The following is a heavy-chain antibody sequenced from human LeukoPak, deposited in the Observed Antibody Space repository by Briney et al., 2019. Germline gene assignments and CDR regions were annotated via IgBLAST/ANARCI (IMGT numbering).Heavy chain of an antibody. CDR1: VGSISSYY. CDR2: IYYSGST. D-gene: IGHD2-2*01. Sequence: SETVSLTCTVSVGSISSYYWSWIRQPPGQGLEWSGYIYYSGSTNYNPSLKSRVTRSVDTSKNQFSLKLSSVTAADTAVYYCATRGPHCSSTSCYLHYYYYMDVWGKGTTVTVSS. V-gene: IGHV4-59*01. J-gene: IGHJ6*03. CDR3: ATRGPHCSSTSCYLHYYYYMDV.